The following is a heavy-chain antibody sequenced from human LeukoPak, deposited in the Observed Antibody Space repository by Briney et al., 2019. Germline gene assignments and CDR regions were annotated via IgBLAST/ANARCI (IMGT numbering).Heavy chain of an antibody. CDR3: ARSDYGGAWHGGGGYFFNF. CDR2: IYYSGST. D-gene: IGHD2-21*02. CDR1: GGSIISYY. Sequence: SETLSLTCTFSGGSIISYYWSWIRQPPGKGLEWIGYIYYSGSTNYNPSLKSRVTISVDKSRNQFSLSMTAVSAADTAVYYCARSDYGGAWHGGGGYFFNFWGPGTLVTVSS. J-gene: IGHJ4*01. V-gene: IGHV4-59*01.